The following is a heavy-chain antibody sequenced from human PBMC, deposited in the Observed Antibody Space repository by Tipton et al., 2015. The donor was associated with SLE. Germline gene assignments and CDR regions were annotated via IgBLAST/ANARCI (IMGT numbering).Heavy chain of an antibody. CDR2: VYYSGST. Sequence: LRLSCTVSGGSINNYYWSWIRQPPGKGLEWIGYVYYSGSTNYSPSLKSRVTISVNTSKNQFSLNLSSLTAADTAVYYCAREAGLSSRSYYHVYMAVWGKGTTVTISS. V-gene: IGHV4-59*12. D-gene: IGHD6-13*01. CDR1: GGSINNYY. J-gene: IGHJ6*03. CDR3: AREAGLSSRSYYHVYMAV.